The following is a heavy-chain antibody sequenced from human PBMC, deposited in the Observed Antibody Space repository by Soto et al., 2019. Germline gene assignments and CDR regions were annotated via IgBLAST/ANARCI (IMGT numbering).Heavy chain of an antibody. V-gene: IGHV3-20*04. D-gene: IGHD3-10*01. J-gene: IGHJ4*02. CDR1: GFTFDDYG. CDR3: TRDRPEAQYYYHPLFHH. CDR2: INWNGGST. Sequence: RPGGSLRLSCAASGFTFDDYGLSWVRQAPGKGLEWVSGINWNGGSTRYADSVKGRFTISRDNVKNILFLQMNSLRADDSAVYYCTRDRPEAQYYYHPLFHHWGQGPLVTVSS.